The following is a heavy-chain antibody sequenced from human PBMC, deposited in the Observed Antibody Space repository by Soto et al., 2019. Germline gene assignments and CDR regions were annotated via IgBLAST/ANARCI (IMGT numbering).Heavy chain of an antibody. CDR3: AKALDTSGFYYYYYGMDV. J-gene: IGHJ6*02. CDR1: GFTFSSYS. V-gene: IGHV3-21*01. D-gene: IGHD3-22*01. CDR2: ISSSSSYI. Sequence: GGSLRLSCAASGFTFSSYSMNWVRQAPGKGLEWVSSISSSSSYIYYADSVKGRFTISRDNAKNSLYLQMNSLRAEDTAVYYCAKALDTSGFYYYYYGMDVWGQGTTVTVSS.